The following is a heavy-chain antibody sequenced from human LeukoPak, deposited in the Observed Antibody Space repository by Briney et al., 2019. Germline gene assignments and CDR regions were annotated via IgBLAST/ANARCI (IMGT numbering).Heavy chain of an antibody. CDR1: GFTFSDYY. D-gene: IGHD4-17*01. J-gene: IGHJ4*02. CDR2: ISSSSSYI. Sequence: PGGSLRLSCAASGFTFSDYYMSWIRQAPGKGLEWVSSISSSSSYIYYADSVKGRFTISRDNAKNSLYLQMNSPRAEDTAVYYCASTTVTTGGFDYWGQGTLVTVSS. CDR3: ASTTVTTGGFDY. V-gene: IGHV3-11*06.